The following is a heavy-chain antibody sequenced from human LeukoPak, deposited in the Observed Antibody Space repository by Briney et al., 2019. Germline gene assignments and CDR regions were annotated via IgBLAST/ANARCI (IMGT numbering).Heavy chain of an antibody. V-gene: IGHV3-30-3*01. CDR1: GVTFITYA. J-gene: IGHJ6*02. CDR3: ARDSYGMDV. CDR2: VSYDGSNK. Sequence: GGSLRLSCAASGVTFITYAMHWVRQAPGRGLEWVAFVSYDGSNKYYADSVKGRFTISRDNSKNTLCLQMNSLGPEDTAVYYCARDSYGMDVWGQGTTVTVSS.